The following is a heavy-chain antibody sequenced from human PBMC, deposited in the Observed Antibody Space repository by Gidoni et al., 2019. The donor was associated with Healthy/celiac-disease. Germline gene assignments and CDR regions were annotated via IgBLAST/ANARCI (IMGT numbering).Heavy chain of an antibody. CDR1: GFSPSTSGVG. J-gene: IGHJ4*02. D-gene: IGHD1-26*01. CDR3: AHTARGATTLPFDY. CDR2: IYWDDDK. V-gene: IGHV2-5*02. Sequence: QITLKESGPTLVKPTQTLTLTCTFSGFSPSTSGVGVGWIRQPPGKALEWLALIYWDDDKRYSPSLKSRLTITKDTSKNQVVLTMTNMDPVDTATYYCAHTARGATTLPFDYWGQGTLVTVSS.